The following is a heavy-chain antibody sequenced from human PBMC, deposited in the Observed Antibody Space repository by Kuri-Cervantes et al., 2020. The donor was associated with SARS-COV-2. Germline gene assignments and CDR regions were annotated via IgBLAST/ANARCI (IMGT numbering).Heavy chain of an antibody. J-gene: IGHJ2*01. Sequence: SVKVSCKASGGTFSSYTISWVRQAPGQGLEWMGGIIPIFGTANYAQKFQGRVTITADKSTSTAYMELSSLRSDDTAVYYCARDWGVREAAAGTPYWYFDLWGRGTLVTVSS. D-gene: IGHD6-13*01. CDR1: GGTFSSYT. V-gene: IGHV1-69*06. CDR3: ARDWGVREAAAGTPYWYFDL. CDR2: IIPIFGTA.